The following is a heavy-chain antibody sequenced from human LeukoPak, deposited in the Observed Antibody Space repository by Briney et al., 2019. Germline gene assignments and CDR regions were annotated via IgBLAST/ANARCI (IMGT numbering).Heavy chain of an antibody. CDR2: ISAYNGNT. CDR3: ARDRRYYYDSSGYDY. Sequence: GASVKVSCKASGYTFTSYGISWVRQAPGHGLEWMGWISAYNGNTNYAQKLQGRVTMTTDTSTSTAYMELRSLRSDDTAVYYCARDRRYYYDSSGYDYWGQGTLVTVSS. CDR1: GYTFTSYG. V-gene: IGHV1-18*01. D-gene: IGHD3-22*01. J-gene: IGHJ4*02.